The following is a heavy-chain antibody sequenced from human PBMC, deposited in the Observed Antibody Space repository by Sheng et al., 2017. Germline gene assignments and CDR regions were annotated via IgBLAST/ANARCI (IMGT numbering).Heavy chain of an antibody. Sequence: QVQLVQSGAEVKKPGSSVKVSCKASGGTFSSYAISWVRQAPGQGLEWMGGIIPIFGTANYAQKFQGRVTITTDESTSTAYMELSSLRSEDTAVYYCASRDRALNWNYAHGHAFDIWGQGTMVTVSS. CDR1: GGTFSSYA. CDR2: IIPIFGTA. J-gene: IGHJ3*02. D-gene: IGHD1-7*01. CDR3: ASRDRALNWNYAHGHAFDI. V-gene: IGHV1-69*05.